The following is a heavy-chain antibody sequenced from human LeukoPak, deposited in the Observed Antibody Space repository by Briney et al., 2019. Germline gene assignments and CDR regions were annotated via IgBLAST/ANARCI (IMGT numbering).Heavy chain of an antibody. V-gene: IGHV4-59*01. J-gene: IGHJ4*02. CDR1: GGSISSYY. CDR3: ARAGGWLQNDY. CDR2: IYYSGST. D-gene: IGHD5-24*01. Sequence: SETLSLTCTVSGGSISSYYWSWIRQPPGKGLEWIGYIYYSGSTNYNPSLKSRVTISVDTSKNRFSLKLSSVTAADTAVYYCARAGGWLQNDYWGQGTLVTVSS.